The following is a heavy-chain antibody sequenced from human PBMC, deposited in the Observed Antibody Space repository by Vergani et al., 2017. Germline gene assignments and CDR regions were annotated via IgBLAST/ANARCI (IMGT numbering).Heavy chain of an antibody. J-gene: IGHJ4*02. D-gene: IGHD3-22*01. Sequence: QLQLQESGSGLVKPSQTLSLTCAVSGGSISSGGYSWSWIRQPPGKGLEWIGYIYHSGSTYYNPSLKSRVTISVDRSKNQFSLKLSSVTAADTAVYYCARAQAIRRTYYYDSSGYYPLSYWGQGTLVTVSS. V-gene: IGHV4-30-2*01. CDR1: GGSISSGGYS. CDR3: ARAQAIRRTYYYDSSGYYPLSY. CDR2: IYHSGST.